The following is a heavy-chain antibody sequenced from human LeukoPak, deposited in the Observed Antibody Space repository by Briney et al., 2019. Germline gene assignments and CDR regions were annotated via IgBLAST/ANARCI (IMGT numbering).Heavy chain of an antibody. CDR1: GFTFRTFE. CDR3: ARCAGLYDSRGQMDC. D-gene: IGHD3-22*01. Sequence: GGSLRLSCAAAGFTFRTFEMNWVRQAPGRGLEWISHITTSGTVTYYAESVKGRFIISRDNAKNSLYLQMNSLRAEDTAVYYCARCAGLYDSRGQMDCWGQGTLVTVSS. V-gene: IGHV3-48*03. J-gene: IGHJ4*02. CDR2: ITTSGTVT.